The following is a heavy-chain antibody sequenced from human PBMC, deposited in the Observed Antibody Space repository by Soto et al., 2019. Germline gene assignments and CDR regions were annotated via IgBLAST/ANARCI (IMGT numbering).Heavy chain of an antibody. CDR3: AREGGEIVVVPAAMYY. CDR1: GFTFSSYA. D-gene: IGHD2-2*01. J-gene: IGHJ4*02. V-gene: IGHV3-30-3*01. CDR2: ISYDGSNK. Sequence: QVQLVESGGGVVQPGRSLRLSCAASGFTFSSYAMHWVRQAPGKGLEWVAVISYDGSNKYYADSVKGRFTISRDNSKNTLYLQMNSLRAEDTAVYYCAREGGEIVVVPAAMYYWGQGTLVTVSS.